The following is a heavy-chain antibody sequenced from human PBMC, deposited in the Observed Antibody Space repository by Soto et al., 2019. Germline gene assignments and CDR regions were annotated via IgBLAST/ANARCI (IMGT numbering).Heavy chain of an antibody. D-gene: IGHD3-3*01. J-gene: IGHJ6*02. Sequence: GASVKVSCKASGYTFTSYGMNWVRQAPGRGLEWMGGFDPEDGETIYAQKFQGRVTMTEDTSTDTAYMELSSLRSEDTAVYYCATDVVFEIFGVDLNPRDYGMDVWGQGTTVTVSS. CDR3: ATDVVFEIFGVDLNPRDYGMDV. CDR1: GYTFTSYG. V-gene: IGHV1-24*01. CDR2: FDPEDGET.